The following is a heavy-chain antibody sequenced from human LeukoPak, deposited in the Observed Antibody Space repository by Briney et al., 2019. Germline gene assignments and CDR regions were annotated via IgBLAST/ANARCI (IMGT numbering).Heavy chain of an antibody. CDR3: ASDDYYGSGGYY. CDR1: GFTVGTNY. D-gene: IGHD3-10*01. J-gene: IGHJ4*02. Sequence: GGSLRLSCAASGFTVGTNYMSWVRQAPGKGLEWVSLIYSGSSTYYANSVKGRFTISRDNSKNTVYLQMNSLRAEDTAVYYCASDDYYGSGGYYWGQGTLVTVSS. CDR2: IYSGSST. V-gene: IGHV3-53*01.